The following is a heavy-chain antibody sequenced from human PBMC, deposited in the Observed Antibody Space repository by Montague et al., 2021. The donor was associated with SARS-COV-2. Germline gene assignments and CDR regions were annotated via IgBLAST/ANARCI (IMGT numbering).Heavy chain of an antibody. CDR1: GFTFSNFF. CDR3: ARELGRTGAFDI. J-gene: IGHJ3*02. V-gene: IGHV3-21*01. D-gene: IGHD4-17*01. Sequence: SLRLSCAASGFTFSNFFINWVRQAPGKGLEWVSSITSSGDYIWYADSLKGRFTGSRDNAKNSVYLQMSSLRAEETAVYYCARELGRTGAFDIWGQGTAVTVSS. CDR2: ITSSGDYI.